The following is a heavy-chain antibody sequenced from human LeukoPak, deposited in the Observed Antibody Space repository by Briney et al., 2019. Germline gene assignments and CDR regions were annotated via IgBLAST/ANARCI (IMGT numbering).Heavy chain of an antibody. CDR1: GATFSSYA. D-gene: IGHD2-15*01. J-gene: IGHJ6*03. V-gene: IGHV1-69*13. CDR3: ARVLRYCSGGNCYSGGLGYMDV. CDR2: IIPIFGTA. Sequence: SVKVSCKASGATFSSYAISWVRQAPGQGLEWMGGIIPIFGTANYAQKFQGRVTITADESTSTAYMELSSLRSEDTAVYYCARVLRYCSGGNCYSGGLGYMDVWGKGTTVTISS.